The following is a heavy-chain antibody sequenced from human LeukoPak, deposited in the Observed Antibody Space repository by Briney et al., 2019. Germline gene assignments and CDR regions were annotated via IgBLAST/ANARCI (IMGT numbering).Heavy chain of an antibody. D-gene: IGHD3-10*01. CDR2: INPNSGGT. CDR1: GYTFTGYY. J-gene: IGHJ4*02. V-gene: IGHV1-2*04. CDR3: ARVGVSSGKRFDY. Sequence: ASVKVSCKASGYTFTGYYMHWVRQAPGQGLEWMGWINPNSGGTNYAQKFQGWVTMTRDTSISTAYMEPSRLRSDDTAVYYCARVGVSSGKRFDYWGQGTLVTVSS.